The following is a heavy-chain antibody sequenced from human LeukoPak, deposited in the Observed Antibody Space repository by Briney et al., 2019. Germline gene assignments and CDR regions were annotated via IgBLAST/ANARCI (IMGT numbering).Heavy chain of an antibody. CDR2: ISSSSSYK. D-gene: IGHD3-10*01. CDR1: GFTFSSYN. CDR3: ARGSGRGLIMTPFDS. Sequence: PGGSLRLSCAASGFTFSSYNMNWVRQAPGKGLEWISYISSSSSYKNYADSVKGRFTISRDNAKNSLYLQMNSLRAEDTAVYYCARGSGRGLIMTPFDSWGQGTLVTVSS. J-gene: IGHJ4*02. V-gene: IGHV3-21*05.